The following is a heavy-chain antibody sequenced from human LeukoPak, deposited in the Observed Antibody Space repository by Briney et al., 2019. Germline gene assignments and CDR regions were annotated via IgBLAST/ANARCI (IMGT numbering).Heavy chain of an antibody. V-gene: IGHV3-74*01. J-gene: IGHJ4*02. CDR1: GFTFSSYW. Sequence: PGGSLRLSCAASGFTFSSYWMHWVRQAPGKGLVWVSRINSDGSSTSYADSVKGRFTISRDNAKNTLYLQMDSLRAEDTAVYYCARRYSGSYYVFDYWGQGTLVTVSS. D-gene: IGHD1-26*01. CDR2: INSDGSST. CDR3: ARRYSGSYYVFDY.